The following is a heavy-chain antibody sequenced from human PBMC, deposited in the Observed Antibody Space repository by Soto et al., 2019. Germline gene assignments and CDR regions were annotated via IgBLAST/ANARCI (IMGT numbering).Heavy chain of an antibody. CDR2: ISFDGTNT. J-gene: IGHJ6*02. CDR3: AKDLALYQIGSHYGMDV. Sequence: SLRLSCVASGFNFSTYGIHWVRQAPGKGLEWVAVISFDGTNTFEADSVKGRFTISRDNSRNILYLEMNSLRIEDTAVYYCAKDLALYQIGSHYGMDVWGXVTTVTVSS. D-gene: IGHD2-2*01. CDR1: GFNFSTYG. V-gene: IGHV3-30*18.